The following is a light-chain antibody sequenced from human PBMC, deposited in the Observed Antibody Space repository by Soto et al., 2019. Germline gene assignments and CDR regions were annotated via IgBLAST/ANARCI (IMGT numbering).Light chain of an antibody. CDR3: LSYTSSGTYV. CDR1: SSDVGNYKY. V-gene: IGLV2-14*01. J-gene: IGLJ1*01. Sequence: QSVLTQPASVSGSPGQSITIYCTGTSSDVGNYKYVSWYQQHPGKAPKLIIYEVSNRPSGVSDRCSGSKSGNTASLTISGLQAEDETDYYCLSYTSSGTYVFGTGTKLTVL. CDR2: EVS.